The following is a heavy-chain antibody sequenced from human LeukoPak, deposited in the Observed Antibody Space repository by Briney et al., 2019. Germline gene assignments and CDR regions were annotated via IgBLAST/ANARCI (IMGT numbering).Heavy chain of an antibody. CDR3: ARHSSDYDFWSGYPYYFDY. CDR1: GGSISSYY. V-gene: IGHV4-59*08. D-gene: IGHD3-3*01. J-gene: IGHJ4*02. Sequence: SETLSLTCTVSGGSISSYYWSWIRQPPGKGLEWIGYIYYSGSTNYNPSLKSRVTISVDTSKNQFSLRLSSVTAADTAVYYCARHSSDYDFWSGYPYYFDYWGQGTLVTVSS. CDR2: IYYSGST.